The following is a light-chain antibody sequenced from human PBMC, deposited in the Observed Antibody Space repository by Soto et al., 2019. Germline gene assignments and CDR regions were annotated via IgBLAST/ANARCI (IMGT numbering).Light chain of an antibody. Sequence: EIVLTQSPATLSLSPGERATLSCRASQSVSSYLAWYQQKPGQAPRLLIYDASNRATGIPARFSGSGSGTDFTLTSSSLEPEDFAVYYCQQRSNWLTFGGGTKGDIK. CDR1: QSVSSY. V-gene: IGKV3-11*01. CDR3: QQRSNWLT. CDR2: DAS. J-gene: IGKJ4*01.